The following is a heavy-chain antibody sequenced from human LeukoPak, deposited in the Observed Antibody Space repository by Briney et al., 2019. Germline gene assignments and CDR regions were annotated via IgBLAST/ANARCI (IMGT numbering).Heavy chain of an antibody. Sequence: GGSLRLSCAASGFTFSTYWMTWVRQAPGKGLEWVANIKQDGSEKYYVDSVKGRFTISRDNAKNSLYLQMNSLRAEDTAVYYCASIAVAGKGVYWGQGTLVTVSS. CDR2: IKQDGSEK. V-gene: IGHV3-7*01. CDR1: GFTFSTYW. D-gene: IGHD6-19*01. J-gene: IGHJ4*02. CDR3: ASIAVAGKGVY.